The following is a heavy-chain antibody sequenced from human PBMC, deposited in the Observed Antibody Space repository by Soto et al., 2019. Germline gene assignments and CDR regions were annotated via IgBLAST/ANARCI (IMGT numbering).Heavy chain of an antibody. CDR2: IIPIFGTA. V-gene: IGHV1-69*13. J-gene: IGHJ4*02. D-gene: IGHD6-6*01. Sequence: SVKVSCKASGGTFSSYAISWVRQAPGQGLEWMGGIIPIFGTANYAQKFQGRVTITADESTSTAYMELSSLRSEDTAVYYCAREGIAARGLDSWGQGTLVTVSS. CDR1: GGTFSSYA. CDR3: AREGIAARGLDS.